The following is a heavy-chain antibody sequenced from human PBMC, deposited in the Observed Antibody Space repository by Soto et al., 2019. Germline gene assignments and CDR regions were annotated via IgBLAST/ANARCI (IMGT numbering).Heavy chain of an antibody. V-gene: IGHV1-69*01. CDR1: GGIFSSYA. Sequence: QVQLVQSGAEVKTPGSSVKVSCKASGGIFSSYAISWLRQAPGQGLEWMGAVIPILGQAYYAQDLQDRVSITADESTRTTYMVLSSLRSEDTAVYFCARVGGIGAPPGTDYWGQGTLVTVSS. CDR2: VIPILGQA. J-gene: IGHJ4*02. CDR3: ARVGGIGAPPGTDY. D-gene: IGHD6-6*01.